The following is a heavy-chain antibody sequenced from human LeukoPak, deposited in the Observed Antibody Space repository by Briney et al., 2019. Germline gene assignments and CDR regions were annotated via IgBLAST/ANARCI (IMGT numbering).Heavy chain of an antibody. V-gene: IGHV4-59*01. CDR1: GGSISSYY. CDR2: IYYSGST. CDR3: ARDLTGTTEGSFDY. Sequence: SETLSLTCTVSGGSISSYYWSWIRQPPGKGLEWIGYIYYSGSTNYNPSLKSQVTISVDTSKNQFSLKLSSVTAADTAVYYYARDLTGTTEGSFDYWGQGTLVTVSS. J-gene: IGHJ4*02. D-gene: IGHD1-7*01.